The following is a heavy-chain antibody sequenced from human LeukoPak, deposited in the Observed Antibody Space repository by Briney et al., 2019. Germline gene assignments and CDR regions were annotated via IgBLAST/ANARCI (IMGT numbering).Heavy chain of an antibody. CDR1: GGSISSSSYY. J-gene: IGHJ4*02. Sequence: SETLSLTCTVSGGSISSSSYYWGWIRQPPGKGLEWIGSIYYSGSTYYNPSLKSRVTISVDTSKNQFSLKLSSVTAADTAVYYCARGYSGYDPTYCDHWGQGTLVSVSS. D-gene: IGHD5-12*01. CDR2: IYYSGST. V-gene: IGHV4-39*07. CDR3: ARGYSGYDPTYCDH.